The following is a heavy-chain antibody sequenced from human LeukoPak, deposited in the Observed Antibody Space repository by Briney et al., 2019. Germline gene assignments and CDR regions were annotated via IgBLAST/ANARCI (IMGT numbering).Heavy chain of an antibody. CDR1: GESLNNYY. D-gene: IGHD3-22*01. Sequence: PSETLSLTCDVYGESLNNYYWSWIRQPPGKGLEWIGEINHSGSINYNPSLKSRVTISVDTSKNQFSLKLSSVTAADTAVYYCARGQGERTDSSGYYYYFDYWGQGTLVTVSS. CDR3: ARGQGERTDSSGYYYYFDY. J-gene: IGHJ4*02. V-gene: IGHV4-34*01. CDR2: INHSGSI.